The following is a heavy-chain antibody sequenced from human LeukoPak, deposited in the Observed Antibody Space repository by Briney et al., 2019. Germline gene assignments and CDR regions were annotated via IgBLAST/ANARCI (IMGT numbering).Heavy chain of an antibody. CDR3: AKDGNYYDSSGYSD. V-gene: IGHV3-23*01. Sequence: PGGSLRLSCAASGFTFSGYAMSWVRQAPGKGLEWVSDIRGSGGSTYYADSVKGRFTISRDNSKNTLYLQMNSLRAEDTAVYYCAKDGNYYDSSGYSDWGQGTLVTVSS. CDR2: IRGSGGST. D-gene: IGHD3-22*01. CDR1: GFTFSGYA. J-gene: IGHJ4*02.